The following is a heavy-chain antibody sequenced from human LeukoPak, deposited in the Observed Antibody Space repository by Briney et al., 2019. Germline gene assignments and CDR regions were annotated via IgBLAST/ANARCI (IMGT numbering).Heavy chain of an antibody. Sequence: SQTLSLTCAISGDSVSSNSVAWDWIRQSPSRGLEWLGRTKYRSKWYNDYAASVKSRITINADTSKNQFSLQLNSVTPEDTAVYYCARRRGGTAFDIRGQGTVVTVSS. CDR2: TKYRSKWYN. J-gene: IGHJ3*02. CDR3: ARRRGGTAFDI. V-gene: IGHV6-1*01. D-gene: IGHD3-10*01. CDR1: GDSVSSNSVA.